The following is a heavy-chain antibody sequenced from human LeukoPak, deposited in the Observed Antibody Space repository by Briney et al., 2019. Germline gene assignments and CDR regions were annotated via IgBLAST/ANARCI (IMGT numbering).Heavy chain of an antibody. J-gene: IGHJ4*01. CDR2: IGHNGNTK. CDR1: RFAFSDYY. V-gene: IGHV3-11*01. D-gene: IGHD5-24*01. CDR3: ARGYMNFDY. Sequence: GGSLRLSCIASRFAFSDYYMSWIRQAPGKGLEWVSYIGHNGNTKFYADSVKGRFTISRDNTKNSLYLQMNRLRTEDTAVYYCARGYMNFDYWGHGTLVTVSS.